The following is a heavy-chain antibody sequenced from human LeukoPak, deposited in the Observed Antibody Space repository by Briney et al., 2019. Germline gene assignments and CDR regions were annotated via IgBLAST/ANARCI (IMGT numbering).Heavy chain of an antibody. CDR3: ARVVEQLAVDY. D-gene: IGHD6-6*01. CDR2: ISYDGSNK. V-gene: IGHV3-30*04. J-gene: IGHJ4*02. Sequence: GGSLRLSCAASGFTFSSYAMHWVRQAPGKGLEWVAVISYDGSNKYYADSVKGRFTISRDNSKNTLYLQMNSLRAEDTAVYYCARVVEQLAVDYWGQGTLVTVSS. CDR1: GFTFSSYA.